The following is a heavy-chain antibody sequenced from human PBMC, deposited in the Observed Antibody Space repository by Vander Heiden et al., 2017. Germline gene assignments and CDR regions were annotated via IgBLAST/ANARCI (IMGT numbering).Heavy chain of an antibody. D-gene: IGHD2-2*02. V-gene: IGHV3-30*03. J-gene: IGHJ6*02. CDR3: ARDLIVVVPAAIVGGMDV. CDR2: ISYDGSNK. CDR1: GFNLRSHR. Sequence: VQLVESGGGVVQPGRFLTLPCPRTGFNLRSHRLHWVRQAPSKGLAWVAVISYDGSNKYYGDSVRVRFTISRDNSESTLYLQMNSLGAEDTAVYYCARDLIVVVPAAIVGGMDVWGQGTTVTVSS.